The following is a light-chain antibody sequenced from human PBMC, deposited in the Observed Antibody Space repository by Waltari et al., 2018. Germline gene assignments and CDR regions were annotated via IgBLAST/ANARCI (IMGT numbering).Light chain of an antibody. CDR1: SGHSRNL. V-gene: IGLV4-69*02. CDR2: VNSDGSH. CDR3: QTGGHGTWV. J-gene: IGLJ3*02. Sequence: QLVLTQSPSASASLGASVRLTCPLRSGHSRNLSAWHHQQPEKAPRYLMKVNSDGSHSKAGDIPDRFSGSGSGAERYLTFSSVQSEDEADYYCQTGGHGTWVFGGGTKLTVL.